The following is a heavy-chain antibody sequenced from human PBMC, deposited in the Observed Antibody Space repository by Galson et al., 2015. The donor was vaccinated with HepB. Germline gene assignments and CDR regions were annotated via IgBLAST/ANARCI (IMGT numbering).Heavy chain of an antibody. CDR2: IRSKANSYVT. CDR1: GFTFSAST. Sequence: SLRLSCAASGFTFSASTMHWVRQASGRGLEWVARIRSKANSYVTQHAASVEGRFTISRDDSKNTMYLHMDSLKTEDTAVYYCTRGGPYGDLRHYYYVDVWGKGTTVTVSS. CDR3: TRGGPYGDLRHYYYVDV. J-gene: IGHJ6*03. V-gene: IGHV3-73*01. D-gene: IGHD4-17*01.